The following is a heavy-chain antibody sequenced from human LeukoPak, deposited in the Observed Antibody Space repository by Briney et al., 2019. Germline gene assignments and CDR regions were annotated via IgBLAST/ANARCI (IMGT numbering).Heavy chain of an antibody. CDR1: GSIFSDHY. J-gene: IGHJ4*02. Sequence: PGGSLRLSCAASGSIFSDHYMDWVRQAPGKGLEWVSYISSSGGTIYFADSVKGRFTISRDNAKNSLYLQMNSLRAEDTAVYYCARDRAQDYWGQGTLVTVSS. CDR2: ISSSGGTI. CDR3: ARDRAQDY. V-gene: IGHV3-11*04. D-gene: IGHD3-10*01.